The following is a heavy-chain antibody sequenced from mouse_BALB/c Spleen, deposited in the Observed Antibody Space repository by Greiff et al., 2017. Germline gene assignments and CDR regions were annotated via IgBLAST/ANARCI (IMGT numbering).Heavy chain of an antibody. V-gene: IGHV1-87*01. CDR2: IYPGDGDT. J-gene: IGHJ2*01. CDR3: ARRYYGSHYYFDY. Sequence: LQESGAELARPGASVKLSCKASGYTFTSYWMQWVKQRPGQGLEWIGAIYPGDGDTRYTQKFKGKATLTADKSSSTAYMQLSSLASEDSAVYYCARRYYGSHYYFDYWGQGTTLTVSS. D-gene: IGHD1-1*01. CDR1: GYTFTSYW.